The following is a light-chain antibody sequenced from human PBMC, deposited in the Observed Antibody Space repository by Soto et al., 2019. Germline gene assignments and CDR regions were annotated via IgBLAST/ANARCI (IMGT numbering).Light chain of an antibody. Sequence: VMTQSPATLSVSPGERAALSWRASQSVNRQVLWYQHKPGQAPRLLIYEASNRAAGIPGRFSGRGAGTDFTLTITSLEPEDFAFYYCHQRQRWPRTFGQGTKVDIK. CDR1: QSVNRQ. CDR3: HQRQRWPRT. J-gene: IGKJ1*01. V-gene: IGKV3-11*01. CDR2: EAS.